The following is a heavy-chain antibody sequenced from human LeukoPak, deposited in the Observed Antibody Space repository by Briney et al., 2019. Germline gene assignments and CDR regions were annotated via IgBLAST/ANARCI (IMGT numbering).Heavy chain of an antibody. CDR3: AKGTERYREVSSFDS. J-gene: IGHJ4*02. CDR1: GFTFTTFT. Sequence: PGGSLRLSCAASGFTFTTFTMNWVRQAPGKGLEWVSAINRGGGGTYYADFVKGRFTISRDNSENTLCLQMNSLRAEDTATYYCAKGTERYREVSSFDSWGQGTQVTVSS. D-gene: IGHD3-10*01. V-gene: IGHV3-23*01. CDR2: INRGGGGT.